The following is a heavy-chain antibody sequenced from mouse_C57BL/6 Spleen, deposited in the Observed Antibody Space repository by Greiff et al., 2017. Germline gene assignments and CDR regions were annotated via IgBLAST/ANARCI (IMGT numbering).Heavy chain of an antibody. J-gene: IGHJ4*01. CDR1: GYTFTSYW. CDR2: IHPSDSDT. Sequence: QVQLQQPGAELVKPGASVKVSCKASGYTFTSYWMHWVKQRPGQGLEWIGRIHPSDSDTNYNHKFKGKATLTVDKSSSTASMQLSSLTSEDSAVYYCAASFITAVVATDYAMDYWGQGTSVTVSS. V-gene: IGHV1-74*01. CDR3: AASFITAVVATDYAMDY. D-gene: IGHD1-1*01.